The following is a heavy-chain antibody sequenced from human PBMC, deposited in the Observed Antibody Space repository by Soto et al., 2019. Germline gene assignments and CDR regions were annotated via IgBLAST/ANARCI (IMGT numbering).Heavy chain of an antibody. CDR2: INPNSGGT. Sequence: QVQLVQSGAEVKKPGASVKVSCKASGYTFTGYYMHWVRQAPGQGLEWMGWINPNSGGTNYAQKFQGWVTMTRDTSISTAYMELSRLRSDDTAVYYCARDSVGAAAGTTRSYYYYYYGMDVWGQGTTVTVSS. CDR3: ARDSVGAAAGTTRSYYYYYYGMDV. V-gene: IGHV1-2*04. D-gene: IGHD6-13*01. J-gene: IGHJ6*02. CDR1: GYTFTGYY.